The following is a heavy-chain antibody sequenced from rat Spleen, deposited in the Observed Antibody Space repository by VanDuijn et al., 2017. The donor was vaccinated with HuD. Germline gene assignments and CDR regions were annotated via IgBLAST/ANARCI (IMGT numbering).Heavy chain of an antibody. CDR3: ARWDYYDGTYGVMDA. J-gene: IGHJ4*01. V-gene: IGHV3-3*01. Sequence: EVQLQESGPGLVKPSQSLSLTCSVTGYSITSSYRWNWIRKFPGNKPEWMGYINGAGSTNYNPSLKSRISITRDTSKNQVFLQVNSVTTEDTATYYCARWDYYDGTYGVMDAWGQGASVTVSS. CDR1: GYSITSSYR. CDR2: INGAGST. D-gene: IGHD1-12*02.